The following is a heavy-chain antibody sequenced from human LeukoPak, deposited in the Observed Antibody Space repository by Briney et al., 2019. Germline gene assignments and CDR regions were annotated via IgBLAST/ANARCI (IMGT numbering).Heavy chain of an antibody. CDR1: GGSISSYY. D-gene: IGHD6-13*01. J-gene: IGHJ4*02. V-gene: IGHV4-59*08. CDR2: IYYSGST. Sequence: SETLSLTCTVSGGSISSYYWSWIRQPPGKGLEWIGYIYYSGSTNYNPSLKSRVTISVDTSKNQFSLKLSSVTAADTAVYYCARTRYSSSWYSFDYWGQGTLVTVYS. CDR3: ARTRYSSSWYSFDY.